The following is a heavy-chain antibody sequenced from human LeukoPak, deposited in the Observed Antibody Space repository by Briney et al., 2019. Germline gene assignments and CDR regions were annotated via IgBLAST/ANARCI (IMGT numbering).Heavy chain of an antibody. Sequence: PGRSLRLSCAASGFTFDDYAMHWVRQAPGKGLEWVSGISWNSGSIGYADSVKGRFTISRDNAKNSLYLQMNSLRAEDTALYYCAKADYGSGSYYNVRYFDYWGQGTLVTVSS. CDR1: GFTFDDYA. CDR2: ISWNSGSI. D-gene: IGHD3-10*01. CDR3: AKADYGSGSYYNVRYFDY. J-gene: IGHJ4*02. V-gene: IGHV3-9*01.